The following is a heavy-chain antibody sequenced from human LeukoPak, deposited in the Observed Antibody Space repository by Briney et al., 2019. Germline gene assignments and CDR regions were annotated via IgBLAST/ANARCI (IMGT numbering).Heavy chain of an antibody. CDR3: ARDFTQPVVEDPGAFDI. Sequence: PSETLSLTCAVYGGSFSGYYWSWIRQPPGKGLEWIGEINHSGSTNYNPSLKSRVTMSVDTSKNQFSLKLSSVTAADTAVYYCARDFTQPVVEDPGAFDIWGQGTMVTVSS. V-gene: IGHV4-34*01. D-gene: IGHD2-2*01. CDR2: INHSGST. CDR1: GGSFSGYY. J-gene: IGHJ3*02.